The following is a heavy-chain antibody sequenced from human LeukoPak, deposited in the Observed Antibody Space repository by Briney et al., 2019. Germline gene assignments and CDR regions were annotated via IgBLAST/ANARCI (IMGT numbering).Heavy chain of an antibody. J-gene: IGHJ4*02. D-gene: IGHD6-6*01. V-gene: IGHV3-23*01. CDR1: GFTFSSYA. CDR2: ISGSGGST. CDR3: ATTIAAAGGFDY. Sequence: GGSLRLSCAASGFTFSSYAMSWVRQAPGKGLEWVSAISGSGGSTYYADSVKGRFTISRDNSKNTLYLQMNSLRAEDTAAYYCATTIAAAGGFDYWGQGTLVTVSS.